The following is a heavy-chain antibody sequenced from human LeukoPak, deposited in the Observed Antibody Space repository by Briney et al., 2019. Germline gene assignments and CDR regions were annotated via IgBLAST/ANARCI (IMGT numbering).Heavy chain of an antibody. V-gene: IGHV3-30*18. J-gene: IGHJ4*02. CDR1: GFTFSSYS. CDR2: ISNDGSKK. CDR3: AKDRYSYAFEYSDS. Sequence: PGESLRLSCAASGFTFSSYSMNWVRQAPGKGLDWVAVISNDGSKKYYADSVKGRFTISRDNSKNTLSLQVSSLRTEDTAVYYCAKDRYSYAFEYSDSWGQGTLVTVSS. D-gene: IGHD5-18*01.